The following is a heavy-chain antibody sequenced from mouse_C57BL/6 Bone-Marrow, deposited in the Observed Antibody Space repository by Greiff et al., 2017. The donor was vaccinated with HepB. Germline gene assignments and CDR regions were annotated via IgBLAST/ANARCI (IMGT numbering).Heavy chain of an antibody. Sequence: QVQLKESGAELVRPGTSVKMSCKASGYTFTNYWIGWAKQRPGHGLEWIGDIYPGGGYTNYNEKFKGKATLTADKSSSTAYMQFSSLTSEDSAIYYCARGGIRWYFDVWGTGTTVTVSS. J-gene: IGHJ1*03. CDR2: IYPGGGYT. CDR3: ARGGIRWYFDV. V-gene: IGHV1-63*01. D-gene: IGHD2-4*01. CDR1: GYTFTNYW.